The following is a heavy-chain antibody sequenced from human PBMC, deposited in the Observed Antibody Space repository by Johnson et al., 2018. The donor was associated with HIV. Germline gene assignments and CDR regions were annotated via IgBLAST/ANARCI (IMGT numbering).Heavy chain of an antibody. CDR2: IRSKAYGGTT. Sequence: VQLVESGGGLVKPGGSLRLSCTASGFTFGDYAMSWVRQAPGKGLEWVGFIRSKAYGGTTEYAASVKGRFTISRDDSKSIAYLQMNSLKTEDTAVYYCARVEAAAGLAFDSWGQGTMVTVSS. V-gene: IGHV3-49*04. CDR1: GFTFGDYA. D-gene: IGHD6-13*01. CDR3: ARVEAAAGLAFDS. J-gene: IGHJ3*02.